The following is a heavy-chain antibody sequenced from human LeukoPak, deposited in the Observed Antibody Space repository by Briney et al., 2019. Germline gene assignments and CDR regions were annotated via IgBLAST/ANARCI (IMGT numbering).Heavy chain of an antibody. CDR2: ISGDGGST. D-gene: IGHD3-22*01. CDR1: GFTFDDYA. J-gene: IGHJ4*02. Sequence: PGGSLRLSCAASGFTFDDYAMHWVRQAPGKGLEWVSLISGDGGSTYYADSVKGRFTISRDNSKNTLYLQMNSLRAEDTAVYYCAKDFQNYYYDSSGYYYVPDYFDYWGQGTLVTVSS. V-gene: IGHV3-43*02. CDR3: AKDFQNYYYDSSGYYYVPDYFDY.